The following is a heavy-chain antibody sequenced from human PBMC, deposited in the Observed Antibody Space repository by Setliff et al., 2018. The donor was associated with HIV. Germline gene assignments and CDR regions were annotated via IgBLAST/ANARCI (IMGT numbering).Heavy chain of an antibody. CDR2: IYYSGST. CDR1: GGSVSSGSYY. CDR3: ARENGWLFGWFDP. J-gene: IGHJ5*02. V-gene: IGHV4-61*01. D-gene: IGHD3-22*01. Sequence: SETLSLTCTVSGGSVSSGSYYWSWIRQPPGKGLEWIGYIYYSGSTKHNPSLKSRITISGDTSKNQFSLKLTSVTAADTAIYYCARENGWLFGWFDPWGQGTPVTVSS.